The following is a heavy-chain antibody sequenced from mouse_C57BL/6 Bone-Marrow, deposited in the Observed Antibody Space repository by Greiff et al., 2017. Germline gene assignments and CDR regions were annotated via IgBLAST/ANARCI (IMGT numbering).Heavy chain of an antibody. CDR2: ICGAGSS. J-gene: IGHJ4*01. Sequence: VKLMEPGPGLVAPSPCLSITCTASGFSLTSYGVDWVRQPPGKGLEWLGVICGAGSSNYNSALMSRLSISKDNSKSQVFLKMNRLQTDDTAMYYCAKRDASCGPYYYAMDYWGQGTSVTVSS. CDR3: AKRDASCGPYYYAMDY. V-gene: IGHV2-9*01. CDR1: GFSLTSYG. D-gene: IGHD6-1*01.